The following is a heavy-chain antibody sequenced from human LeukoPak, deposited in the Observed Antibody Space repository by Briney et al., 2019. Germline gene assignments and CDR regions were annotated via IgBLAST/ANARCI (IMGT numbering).Heavy chain of an antibody. J-gene: IGHJ6*03. D-gene: IGHD5-18*01. CDR3: GGVARTAMASYYYYMDV. CDR1: GGSFSGHY. V-gene: IGHV4-34*01. Sequence: PSETLSLTCAVYGGSFSGHYWSWIRQPPGKGLEWIGEINHSGSTNYNPSLKSRVTISVDTSKNQFSLKLSSVTAADTAVYYCGGVARTAMASYYYYMDVWGKGTTVTVSS. CDR2: INHSGST.